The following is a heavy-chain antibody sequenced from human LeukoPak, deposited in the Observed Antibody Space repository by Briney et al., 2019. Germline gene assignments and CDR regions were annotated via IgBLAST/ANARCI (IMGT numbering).Heavy chain of an antibody. CDR1: GFTFSNYA. Sequence: GGSLRLSCAASGFTFSNYAFSWVRQAPGKGLEWVANIKGDGSQTYYVDSLRGRFTISRDNAKNSLYLQMSSLRAEDTAVYYCARISSYDSGSYYRYLDYWGQGTLVTVSS. CDR2: IKGDGSQT. D-gene: IGHD3-10*01. CDR3: ARISSYDSGSYYRYLDY. J-gene: IGHJ4*02. V-gene: IGHV3-7*01.